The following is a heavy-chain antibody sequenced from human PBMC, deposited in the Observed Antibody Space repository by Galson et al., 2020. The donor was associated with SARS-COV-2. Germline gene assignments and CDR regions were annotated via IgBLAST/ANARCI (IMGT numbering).Heavy chain of an antibody. D-gene: IGHD5-18*01. Sequence: ASVKVSCRSSGYTLTNFDFSWVRQPSGRGLEWMGCINPNSGNTRYAEKFQGRVTMTRNTYISTAYMELNSLTSEDTAVYYFARLHSYGYREGQRELWGQGTLVTVSS. J-gene: IGHJ4*02. CDR1: GYTLTNFD. V-gene: IGHV1-8*01. CDR2: INPNSGNT. CDR3: ARLHSYGYREGQREL.